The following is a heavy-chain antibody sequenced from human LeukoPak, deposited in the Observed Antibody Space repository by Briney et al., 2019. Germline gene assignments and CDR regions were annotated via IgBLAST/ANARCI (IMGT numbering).Heavy chain of an antibody. J-gene: IGHJ4*02. CDR3: ASTVGGSETYYNDH. CDR1: GFTFRNYG. Sequence: PGMSLRLSCAASGFTFRNYGMHWVRQAPGKGLEWVAIIWYDGSNKYYADSVKGRFTVSRDNSKNTLYLQMNSQRAEDTAVYYCASTVGGSETYYNDHWGQGTLVSVSS. D-gene: IGHD3-10*01. CDR2: IWYDGSNK. V-gene: IGHV3-33*01.